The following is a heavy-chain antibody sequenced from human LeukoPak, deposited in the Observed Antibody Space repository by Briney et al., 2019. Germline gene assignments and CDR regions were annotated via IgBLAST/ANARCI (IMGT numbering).Heavy chain of an antibody. V-gene: IGHV1-69*13. J-gene: IGHJ5*02. D-gene: IGHD2-15*01. CDR2: IIPIFGTA. Sequence: ASVKVSCKASGYTFTYRYLHWVRQAPGQGLEWMGGIIPIFGTANYAQKFQGRVTITADESTSTAYMELSSLRSEDTAVYYCARGSGGSYSWFDPWGQGTLVTVSS. CDR3: ARGSGGSYSWFDP. CDR1: GYTFTYRY.